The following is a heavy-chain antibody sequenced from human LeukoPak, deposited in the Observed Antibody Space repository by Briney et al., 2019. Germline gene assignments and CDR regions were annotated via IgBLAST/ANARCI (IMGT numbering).Heavy chain of an antibody. D-gene: IGHD3-22*01. CDR3: ARWGSYDGSGYL. J-gene: IGHJ4*02. V-gene: IGHV1-46*01. Sequence: ASVKVSCKASGYTFISYYMYWVRQAPGQGLEWMGIINPSGGSTSYAQKFQGRVTMTRDTSTSTVYMELSSLRSEDTAVYYCARWGSYDGSGYLWGQGTLVTVSS. CDR1: GYTFISYY. CDR2: INPSGGST.